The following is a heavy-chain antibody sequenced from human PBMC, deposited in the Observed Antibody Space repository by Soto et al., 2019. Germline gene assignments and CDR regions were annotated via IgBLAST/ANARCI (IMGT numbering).Heavy chain of an antibody. V-gene: IGHV3-23*01. D-gene: IGHD5-12*01. CDR1: GFAFSTYA. CDR3: AKDRTLYSATSVRVDY. J-gene: IGHJ4*02. CDR2: MSGSGATK. Sequence: EVQLLESGGGLVQPGGSLRLSCAASGFAFSTYAMTWVRQAPGKGLEWVSGMSGSGATKDYADSVKGRFTISRDNSKNTLYLKMSRLRVEDTAVYFCAKDRTLYSATSVRVDYWGQGTVVTVSS.